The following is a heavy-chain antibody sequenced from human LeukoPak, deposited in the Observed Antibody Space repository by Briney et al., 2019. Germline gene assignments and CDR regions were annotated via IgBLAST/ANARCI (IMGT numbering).Heavy chain of an antibody. D-gene: IGHD5-18*01. V-gene: IGHV4-34*01. Sequence: SETLSLTCAVYGGSFSGYYWGWIRQPPGKGLEWIGEINHSGSTNYNPSLKSRVTISVDTSKNQFSLKLSSVTAADTAVYYCARHEYYSYGYRRDYWGQGTLVTVSS. CDR1: GGSFSGYY. J-gene: IGHJ4*02. CDR3: ARHEYYSYGYRRDY. CDR2: INHSGST.